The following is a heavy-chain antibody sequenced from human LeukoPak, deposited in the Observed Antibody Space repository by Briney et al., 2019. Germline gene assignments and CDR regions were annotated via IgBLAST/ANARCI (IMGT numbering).Heavy chain of an antibody. CDR1: GGTFSNYF. J-gene: IGHJ5*02. Sequence: SVKVSCTASGGTFSNYFINWVRQAPGQGLEWMGGIIPNFGTPNYAQRFQGRVTITADESTTTAYMELSSLRSEDTAVYYCARVHCSSTSCYASPFDPWGQGTPVTVSS. D-gene: IGHD2-2*01. V-gene: IGHV1-69*13. CDR3: ARVHCSSTSCYASPFDP. CDR2: IIPNFGTP.